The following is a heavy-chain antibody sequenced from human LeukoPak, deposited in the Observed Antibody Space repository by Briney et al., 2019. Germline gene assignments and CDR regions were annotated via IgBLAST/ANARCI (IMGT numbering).Heavy chain of an antibody. V-gene: IGHV3-23*01. J-gene: IGHJ4*02. D-gene: IGHD3-10*01. CDR2: ISGSGGST. CDR1: RFTFSSYA. Sequence: PGGSLRLSCAASRFTFSSYAMSWVRQAPGKGLEWVSAISGSGGSTYYADSVKGRFTISRDNSKNTLYLQMNSLRAEDTAVYYCARVGYYGSGSYPPFEDYWGQGTLVTVSS. CDR3: ARVGYYGSGSYPPFEDY.